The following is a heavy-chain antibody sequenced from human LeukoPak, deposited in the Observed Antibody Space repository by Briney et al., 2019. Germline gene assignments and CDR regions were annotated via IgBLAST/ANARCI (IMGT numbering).Heavy chain of an antibody. V-gene: IGHV1-2*02. J-gene: IGHJ4*02. D-gene: IGHD4-11*01. CDR2: INPNSGGT. CDR1: GYTFTGYY. CDR3: ARGSMTTVTPAFDY. Sequence: ASVKVSCKASGYTFTGYYMHWVRQAPGQGLEWMGWINPNSGGTNYAQKFQGRVTMTRDTSISTAYMELSRLRSDDTAVYYCARGSMTTVTPAFDYWGQGTLVTVSS.